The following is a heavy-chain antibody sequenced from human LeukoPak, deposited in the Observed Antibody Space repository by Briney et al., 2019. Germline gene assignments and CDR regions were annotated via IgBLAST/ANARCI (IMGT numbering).Heavy chain of an antibody. CDR2: ISGSGGST. D-gene: IGHD3-22*01. CDR1: GFTFSSHA. CDR3: AKKEGYYDSSGFLDY. V-gene: IGHV3-23*01. J-gene: IGHJ4*02. Sequence: GGSLRLSCAASGFTFSSHAMSWVRQAPGKGLEWVSAISGSGGSTYYADSVKGRFTISRDNSKNTLYLQMNSLRAEDTAVYYCAKKEGYYDSSGFLDYWGQGTLVTVSS.